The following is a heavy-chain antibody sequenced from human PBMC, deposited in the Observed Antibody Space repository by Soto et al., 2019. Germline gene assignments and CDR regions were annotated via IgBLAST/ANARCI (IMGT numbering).Heavy chain of an antibody. D-gene: IGHD6-19*01. J-gene: IGHJ4*02. V-gene: IGHV1-3*01. CDR2: INAGNGNT. CDR3: ARLRSGWSIDY. Sequence: GASVKVSCKASGYTFTSYAIHWVRQAPGQRLEWMGWINAGNGNTKYSQKFQGRVIITRDTSAGTAYMELRSLRSEDTAVYYCARLRSGWSIDYWGQGALVTVSS. CDR1: GYTFTSYA.